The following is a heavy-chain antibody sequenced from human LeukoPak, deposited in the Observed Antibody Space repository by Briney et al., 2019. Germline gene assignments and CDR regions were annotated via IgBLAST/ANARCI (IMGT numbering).Heavy chain of an antibody. CDR2: INTDGSMT. CDR3: ARIIVGATGIDY. Sequence: GGSLRLSCAASGFTFSSYWMHWVRHVPGKGLVWVSRINTDGSMTHYADSVKGRFTVSRDNAKNTLYLQMNSLRVEDMAVYYCARIIVGATGIDYWGQGTLVTVSS. V-gene: IGHV3-74*01. J-gene: IGHJ4*02. D-gene: IGHD1-26*01. CDR1: GFTFSSYW.